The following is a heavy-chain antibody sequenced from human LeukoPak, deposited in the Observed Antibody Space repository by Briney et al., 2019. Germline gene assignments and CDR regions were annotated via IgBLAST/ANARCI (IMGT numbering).Heavy chain of an antibody. Sequence: HPGGPLRLSCAASGFTFSCHAMSWVRQAPGEVLGGVSAISGSGGSTYYADSVKGRFTISRDNSKNTLYLQMNSLRAEDTAVYYCASYLAAAGTSGAYYFDYWGQGTLVTVSS. V-gene: IGHV3-23*01. CDR3: ASYLAAAGTSGAYYFDY. CDR1: GFTFSCHA. CDR2: ISGSGGST. J-gene: IGHJ4*02. D-gene: IGHD6-13*01.